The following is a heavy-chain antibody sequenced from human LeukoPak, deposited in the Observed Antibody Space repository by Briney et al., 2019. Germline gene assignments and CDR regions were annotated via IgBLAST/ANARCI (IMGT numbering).Heavy chain of an antibody. V-gene: IGHV4-30-4*08. J-gene: IGHJ4*02. CDR3: ARVVVVAATFYFDY. CDR1: GGSISSGDYY. CDR2: IYYSGST. D-gene: IGHD2-15*01. Sequence: PSETLSLTCTVSGGSISSGDYYWSWIRQPPGKGLEWIGYIYYSGSTYYNPSLKSRVTISVDTSKNQFSLKLSSVTAADTAVYYCARVVVVAATFYFDYWGQGTLVTVSS.